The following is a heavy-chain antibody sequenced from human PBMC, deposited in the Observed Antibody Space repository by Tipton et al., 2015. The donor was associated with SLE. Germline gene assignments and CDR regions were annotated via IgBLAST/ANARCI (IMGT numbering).Heavy chain of an antibody. CDR3: AREGQWSLDY. CDR1: GFPFSDYY. D-gene: IGHD6-19*01. CDR2: INGDGTIT. Sequence: SLRLSCAASGFPFSDYYMSWIRQAPGKGLVWVSRINGDGTITHCADSVKGRFTISRDNAKKNLYLQMSSLRAEDTAVYYCAREGQWSLDYWGQGSLVTVSS. J-gene: IGHJ4*02. V-gene: IGHV3-74*01.